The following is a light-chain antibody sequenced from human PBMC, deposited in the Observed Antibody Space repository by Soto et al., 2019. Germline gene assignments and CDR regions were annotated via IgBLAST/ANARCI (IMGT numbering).Light chain of an antibody. Sequence: DIQMTRSPSSLPASVGDRVTITCRASQSITSYLNCYQQKPGKAPELLIHAASSLQSGVPSRVRRSGAGTDFTLPTSSLGPEDFATDYGHQAYGILQTVAQRTKVDI. CDR3: HQAYGILQT. V-gene: IGKV1-39*01. CDR1: QSITSY. CDR2: AAS. J-gene: IGKJ1*01.